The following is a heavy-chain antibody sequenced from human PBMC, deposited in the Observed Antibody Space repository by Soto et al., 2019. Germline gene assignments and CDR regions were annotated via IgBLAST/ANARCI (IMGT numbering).Heavy chain of an antibody. V-gene: IGHV3-48*01. CDR3: AGGGVSSAPAY. CDR2: ISSISDSI. D-gene: IGHD3-22*01. CDR1: GLTFSSYS. Sequence: EVQLVESGGGLVQPGGSLRLSCVASGLTFSSYSMLWVRQAPGKGLEWVSFISSISDSIYYADSVKGRFTISRDDAKKSLYLQMSSLRAEDTALYSCAGGGVSSAPAYWGHGTLVTVSS. J-gene: IGHJ4*01.